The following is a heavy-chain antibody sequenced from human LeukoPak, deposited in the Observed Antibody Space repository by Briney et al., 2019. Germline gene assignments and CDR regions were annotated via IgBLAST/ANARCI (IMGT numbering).Heavy chain of an antibody. Sequence: SETLSLTCTVSGGSISSYYWSWIRQPPGKGLEWIGYIYYSGSTNYNPSLKSRVTISVDTSKNQFSLKLSSVTAADTAVYYCARTNSQDAFDIWGQGTMVTVSS. CDR1: GGSISSYY. CDR2: IYYSGST. J-gene: IGHJ3*02. CDR3: ARTNSQDAFDI. D-gene: IGHD2/OR15-2a*01. V-gene: IGHV4-59*01.